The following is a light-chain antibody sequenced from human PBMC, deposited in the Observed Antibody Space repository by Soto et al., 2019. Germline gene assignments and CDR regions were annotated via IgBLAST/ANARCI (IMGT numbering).Light chain of an antibody. V-gene: IGKV2-28*01. Sequence: DIVMTQSPLSLPVTPGDPASISCRSSQSLLHSNGYNYLDWYLQKPGQSPQLLIYLGSNRASGVPDRFSGSGSGTDFTLKISRVEAEDVGVYYCMQALQTPLFGGGTKVDIK. CDR1: QSLLHSNGYNY. CDR3: MQALQTPL. J-gene: IGKJ4*01. CDR2: LGS.